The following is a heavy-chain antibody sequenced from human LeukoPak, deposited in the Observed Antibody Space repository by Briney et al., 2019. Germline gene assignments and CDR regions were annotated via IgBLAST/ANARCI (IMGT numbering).Heavy chain of an antibody. J-gene: IGHJ4*02. V-gene: IGHV3-11*05. Sequence: PGGSLRLSCADSGFTFSGYYMSWVFQAPGKGLEQVSCIGSSSTYTNYAVKGRFTISRDNAKNSLYLQMDGLRAEDTAVYYCARDRGAVAATWFDYWGQGTLITVSS. CDR2: IGSSSTYT. CDR3: ARDRGAVAATWFDY. D-gene: IGHD6-19*01. CDR1: GFTFSGYY.